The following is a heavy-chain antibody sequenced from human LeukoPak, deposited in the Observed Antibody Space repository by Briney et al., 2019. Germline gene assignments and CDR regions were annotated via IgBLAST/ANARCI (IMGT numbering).Heavy chain of an antibody. D-gene: IGHD4-17*01. CDR3: AREAVTKYYFDY. CDR1: GGSISSSDW. J-gene: IGHJ4*02. V-gene: IGHV4-4*02. Sequence: PSGTLSLTCAVSGGSISSSDWWSWVRQPPGRGLEWIGYIYRSEDSNYNPSLKSRVTMSVDKSKNQFSLKLSSVTAADTAVYYCAREAVTKYYFDYWGQGTLVTVSS. CDR2: IYRSEDS.